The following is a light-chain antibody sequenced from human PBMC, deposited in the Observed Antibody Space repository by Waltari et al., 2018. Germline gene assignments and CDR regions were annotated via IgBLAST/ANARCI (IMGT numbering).Light chain of an antibody. J-gene: IGLJ2*01. V-gene: IGLV1-40*01. CDR1: TPNIGEGFG. CDR3: QCYDSSLSGSV. CDR2: ATT. Sequence: QSVLTQPSSVSGAPGERVTLPFTGSTPNIGEGFGVHWYQHLRGTAPKLLIFATTNRPSGVPDRFSGSKSGTSASLAITGLQAEDEADYYCQCYDSSLSGSVFGGGSKLTVL.